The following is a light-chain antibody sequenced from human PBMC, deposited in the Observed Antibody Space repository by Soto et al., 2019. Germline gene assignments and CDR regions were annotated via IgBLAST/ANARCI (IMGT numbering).Light chain of an antibody. CDR2: GAF. CDR1: QGVSNY. CDR3: QQYYSSPCT. V-gene: IGKV1-6*01. Sequence: AIQMTQSPSSLSASVGDRPSLTCRASQGVSNYLGWYHQKPGNAPIILIYGAFSVETGIPARFSGSGYGTEFTLTINSLLPEDFADYFCQQYYSSPCTFGQGTKVEVK. J-gene: IGKJ1*01.